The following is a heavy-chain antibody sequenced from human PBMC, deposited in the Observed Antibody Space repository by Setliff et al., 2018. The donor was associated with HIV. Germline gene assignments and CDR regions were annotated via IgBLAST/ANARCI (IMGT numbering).Heavy chain of an antibody. Sequence: PGGSLRLSCAASGFTFSSYSMNWVRQAPGKGLEWVSYISSSSSTIYYADSVKGRFTISRDNAKNTLYLQMNSLRAEDTALYYCARDRAAAAGDYWGQGTMVTVSS. J-gene: IGHJ4*02. CDR3: ARDRAAAAGDY. V-gene: IGHV3-48*04. CDR1: GFTFSSYS. CDR2: ISSSSSTI. D-gene: IGHD6-13*01.